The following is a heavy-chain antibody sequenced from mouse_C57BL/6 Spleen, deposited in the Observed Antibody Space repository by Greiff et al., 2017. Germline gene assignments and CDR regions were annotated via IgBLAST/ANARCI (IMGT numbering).Heavy chain of an antibody. CDR1: GYTFTSYG. CDR2: IYPRSGNT. Sequence: VQLQQSGAELARPGASVKLSCKASGYTFTSYGISWVKQRTGQGLEWIGEIYPRSGNTYYNEKFKGKAALTADKSSSTAYRELRGLTSEESAVSFCARLGGAQGYFDYWGQGTTLTVSS. V-gene: IGHV1-81*01. J-gene: IGHJ2*01. D-gene: IGHD3-2*02. CDR3: ARLGGAQGYFDY.